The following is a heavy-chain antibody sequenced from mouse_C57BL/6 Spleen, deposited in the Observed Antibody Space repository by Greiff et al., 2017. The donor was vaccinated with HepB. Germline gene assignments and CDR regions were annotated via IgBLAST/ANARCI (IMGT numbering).Heavy chain of an antibody. Sequence: VQLQQSGPVLVKPGASVKMSCKASGYTFTDYYLNWVKQSHGKSLEWIGVINPYNGGTSYNQKFTGKATLTVDKSSSTVYMELNSLTYEDSAGYYCAREIDAMDDWGQGTSVTVSS. CDR3: AREIDAMDD. V-gene: IGHV1-19*01. CDR1: GYTFTDYY. J-gene: IGHJ4*01. CDR2: INPYNGGT.